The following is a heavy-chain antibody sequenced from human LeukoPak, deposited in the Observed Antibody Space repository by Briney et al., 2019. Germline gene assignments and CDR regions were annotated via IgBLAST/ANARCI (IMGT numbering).Heavy chain of an antibody. J-gene: IGHJ4*02. V-gene: IGHV4-34*01. CDR3: AARTYYYDSSGYYFDY. CDR1: GVSFSGYY. Sequence: PSETLSLTCAVYGVSFSGYYWSWIRQPPGKGLEWIGEINHSGSTNYNPSLKSRVTISVDTSKNQFSLKLSSVTAADTAVYYCAARTYYYDSSGYYFDYWGQGTLVTVSS. CDR2: INHSGST. D-gene: IGHD3-22*01.